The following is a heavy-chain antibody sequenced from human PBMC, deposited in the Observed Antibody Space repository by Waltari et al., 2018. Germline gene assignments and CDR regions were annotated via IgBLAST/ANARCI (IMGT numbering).Heavy chain of an antibody. CDR1: GGSISSGSYY. D-gene: IGHD3-10*01. V-gene: IGHV4-61*02. CDR2: IYTSGST. Sequence: QVQLQESGPGLLKPSETLSLTCSVSGGSISSGSYYWTWIRQPAGKGLEWIGRIYTSGSTNYNPSLRSRLTISVDTSNNQFSLKLSSVTAADTAVYYCARDPPQLADAFDIWGQGTMVTVSS. J-gene: IGHJ3*02. CDR3: ARDPPQLADAFDI.